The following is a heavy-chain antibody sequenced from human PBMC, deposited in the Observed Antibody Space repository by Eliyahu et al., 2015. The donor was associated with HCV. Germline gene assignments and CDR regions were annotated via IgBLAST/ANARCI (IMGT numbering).Heavy chain of an antibody. J-gene: IGHJ3*02. CDR2: WIEKIYYSGXT. V-gene: IGHV4-39*01. CDR1: GGSISSSRSY. D-gene: IGHD2-15*01. Sequence: QLQLXESGPGLXKPSETLSLICSVXGGSISSSRSYWGWIRQPPGKGLEWIGSWIEKIYYSGXTYYNPXLKSRVSISVXTSKNQLSLKLISVTAADTAVYYCARHDRGVAAAFDIWGQGTMVTVSS. CDR3: ARHDRGVAAAFDI.